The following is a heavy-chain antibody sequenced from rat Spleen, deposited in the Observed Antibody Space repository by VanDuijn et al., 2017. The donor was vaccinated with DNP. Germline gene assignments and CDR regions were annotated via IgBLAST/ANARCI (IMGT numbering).Heavy chain of an antibody. V-gene: IGHV5-27*01. D-gene: IGHD1-11*01. J-gene: IGHJ2*01. CDR1: GFTFSSFY. CDR3: TTDFERGY. CDR2: ISTSGGRT. Sequence: EVQLVESGGGLVQPGRSLKLSCAASGFTFSSFYMAWVRQAPKKGLEWVATISTSGGRTYYPDSVKGRFSISRDNAKNTLYLQMDSLRSEDTATFFCTTDFERGYWGQGVMVTVSS.